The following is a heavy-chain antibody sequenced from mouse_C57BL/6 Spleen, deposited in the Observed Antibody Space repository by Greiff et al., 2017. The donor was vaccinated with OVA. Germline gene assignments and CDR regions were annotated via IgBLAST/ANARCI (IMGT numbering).Heavy chain of an antibody. J-gene: IGHJ2*01. Sequence: EVNVVESGGGLVKPGGSLKLSCAASGFTFSDYGMHWVRQAPEKGLEWVAYISSGSSTIYYADTVKGRFTISRDNAKNTLFLQMTSLRSEDTAMYYCARSFLRQYYFDYWGKGTTLTVSS. CDR1: GFTFSDYG. CDR3: ARSFLRQYYFDY. D-gene: IGHD2-12*01. V-gene: IGHV5-17*01. CDR2: ISSGSSTI.